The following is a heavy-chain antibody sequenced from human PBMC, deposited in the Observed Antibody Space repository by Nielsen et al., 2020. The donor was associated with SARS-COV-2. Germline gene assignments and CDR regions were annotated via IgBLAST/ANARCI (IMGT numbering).Heavy chain of an antibody. CDR2: ISYDGSNK. Sequence: GGSLRLSCAASGFTFSSYAMHWVRQAPGKGLEWVAVISYDGSNKYYADSVKGRFTISRDNSKNTLYLQMSSLRAEDTAVYYCVKGWVGTAGYWGQGTLVTVSS. D-gene: IGHD1-1*01. CDR1: GFTFSSYA. CDR3: VKGWVGTAGY. J-gene: IGHJ4*02. V-gene: IGHV3-30*14.